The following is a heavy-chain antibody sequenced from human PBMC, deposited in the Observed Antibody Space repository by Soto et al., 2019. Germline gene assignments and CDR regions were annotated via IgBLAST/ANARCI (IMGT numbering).Heavy chain of an antibody. D-gene: IGHD1-7*01. Sequence: GESLKISCKGSGYSFTSYWIGWVRQMPGKGLEWMGIIYPGDSDTRYSPSFQGQVTISADKSISTAYLQWSSLRPDDTAMYYCARDGVSSTEYTWNYGTYFDYWGQGALVTVSS. CDR3: ARDGVSSTEYTWNYGTYFDY. V-gene: IGHV5-51*01. J-gene: IGHJ4*02. CDR1: GYSFTSYW. CDR2: IYPGDSDT.